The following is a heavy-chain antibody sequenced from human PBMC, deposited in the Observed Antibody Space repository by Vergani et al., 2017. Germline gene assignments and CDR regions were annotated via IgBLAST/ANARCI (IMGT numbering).Heavy chain of an antibody. J-gene: IGHJ4*02. CDR1: GFTFSSYA. V-gene: IGHV3-23*01. Sequence: EVQLLESGGGLVQPGGSVRLSCAASGFTFSSYAMSWVRQAPGKGLEWVSAISGSGGSTSYADSVKGRFTISGDNSKNTLYLQMNSLRAEDTAVYYCAKDAERSSVVVTAILYWGQGTLVTGSS. CDR3: AKDAERSSVVVTAILY. CDR2: ISGSGGST. D-gene: IGHD2-21*02.